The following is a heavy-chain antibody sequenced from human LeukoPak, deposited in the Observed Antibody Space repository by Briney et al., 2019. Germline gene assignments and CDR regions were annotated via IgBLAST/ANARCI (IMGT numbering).Heavy chain of an antibody. CDR1: GSSISSYY. CDR2: IYYSGST. Sequence: SETLSLTCTVSGSSISSYYWSWIRQPPGKGLEWIGYIYYSGSTNYNPSLKSRVTISVDTSKNQFSLKLSSVTAADTAVYYCARDTLLDAFDIWGQGTMVTVSS. V-gene: IGHV4-59*01. J-gene: IGHJ3*02. CDR3: ARDTLLDAFDI.